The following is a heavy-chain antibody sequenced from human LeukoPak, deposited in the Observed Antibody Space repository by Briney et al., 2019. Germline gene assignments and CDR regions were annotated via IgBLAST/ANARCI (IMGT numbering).Heavy chain of an antibody. J-gene: IGHJ4*02. CDR1: GGAITGYY. Sequence: PSENPSLTLAVYGGAITGYYWSWIRQAPGKGLGGVGEIHYTGATSYNPSLKSRATISIDMSKNQVSLKLSSVTAADTAVYYCARGNILSGYCFDFWGQGALVTVSS. CDR2: IHYTGAT. V-gene: IGHV4-34*01. CDR3: ARGNILSGYCFDF. D-gene: IGHD3-9*01.